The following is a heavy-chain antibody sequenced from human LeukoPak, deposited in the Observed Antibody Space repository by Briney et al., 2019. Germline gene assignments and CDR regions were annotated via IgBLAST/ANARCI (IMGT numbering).Heavy chain of an antibody. V-gene: IGHV3-23*01. CDR3: ARDWDCSRSSCYDAFDI. J-gene: IGHJ3*02. Sequence: GESLRLSCAASGFTFSSYAMSWVRQAPGKGLEWVSVISGSGGSTYHADSVKGRFTISRDNSKNTLYLQMNSLRAEDTAVYYCARDWDCSRSSCYDAFDIWGQGTMVTVSS. D-gene: IGHD2-2*01. CDR1: GFTFSSYA. CDR2: ISGSGGST.